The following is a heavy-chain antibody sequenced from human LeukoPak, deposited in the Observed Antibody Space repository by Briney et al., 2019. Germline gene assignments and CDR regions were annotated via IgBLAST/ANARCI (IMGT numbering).Heavy chain of an antibody. CDR3: ASLYNEDY. J-gene: IGHJ4*02. Sequence: SETLSLTCAVYGGSFSGYHWSWIRQPPGKGLEWIGEINHSGSTNYNPSLKSRVTISVDTSKNQFSLKLSSVTAADTAVYYCASLYNEDYWGQGTLVTVSS. CDR1: GGSFSGYH. V-gene: IGHV4-34*01. D-gene: IGHD1-14*01. CDR2: INHSGST.